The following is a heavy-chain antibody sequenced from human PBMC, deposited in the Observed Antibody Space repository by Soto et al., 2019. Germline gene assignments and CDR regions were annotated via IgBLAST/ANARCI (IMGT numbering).Heavy chain of an antibody. CDR3: AGGIVVVVAADYGMDV. V-gene: IGHV1-69*06. Sequence: QVQLVQSGAEVKKPGSSVKVSCKASGGTFSSYAISWVRQAPGQGLEWMGGIIPIFGTANYAQKFQGRVTITADKSTSPGYMELSSLRSEDTAVYYCAGGIVVVVAADYGMDVWGQGTTVTVSS. J-gene: IGHJ6*02. CDR2: IIPIFGTA. CDR1: GGTFSSYA. D-gene: IGHD2-15*01.